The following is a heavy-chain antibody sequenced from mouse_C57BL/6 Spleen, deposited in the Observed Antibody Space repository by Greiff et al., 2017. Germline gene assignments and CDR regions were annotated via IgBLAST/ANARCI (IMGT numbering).Heavy chain of an antibody. CDR1: GFTFSSSA. CDR2: ISDGGSYT. D-gene: IGHD2-3*01. Sequence: EVQGVESGGGLVKPGGSLKLSCAASGFTFSSSAMSWVRQTPEKRLEWVATISDGGSYTYYPGNVKGRFTISRDKAKNNLYRQMSDLKSEDTALYYCARDMNGALDYWGQGTTLTVSS. V-gene: IGHV5-4*01. J-gene: IGHJ2*01. CDR3: ARDMNGALDY.